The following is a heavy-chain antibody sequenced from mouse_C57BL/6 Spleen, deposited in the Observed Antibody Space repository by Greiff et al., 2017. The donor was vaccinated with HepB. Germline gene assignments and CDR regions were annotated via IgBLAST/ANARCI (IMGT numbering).Heavy chain of an antibody. V-gene: IGHV1-82*01. D-gene: IGHD2-3*01. Sequence: VKLQESGPELVKPGASVKISCKASGYAFSSSWMNWVKQRPGKGLEWIGRIYPGDGDTNYNGKFKGKATLTADKSSSTAYMQLSSLTSEDSAVYFCAREDGYYAFAYWGQGTLVTVSA. CDR1: GYAFSSSW. CDR3: AREDGYYAFAY. CDR2: IYPGDGDT. J-gene: IGHJ3*01.